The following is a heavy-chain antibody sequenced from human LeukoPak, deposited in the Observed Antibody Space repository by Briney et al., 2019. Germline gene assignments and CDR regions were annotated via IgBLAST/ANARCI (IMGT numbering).Heavy chain of an antibody. Sequence: ASVKVSCKASGGTFSSYAISWVRQAPGQGLEWMGGIIPIFGSANYAQKFQGRVTITADESTSTAYMELSSLRSEDTAVYYCARGSGILTGHSAYYFDYWGQGTLVTVSS. CDR2: IIPIFGSA. CDR1: GGTFSSYA. V-gene: IGHV1-69*01. J-gene: IGHJ4*02. CDR3: ARGSGILTGHSAYYFDY. D-gene: IGHD3-9*01.